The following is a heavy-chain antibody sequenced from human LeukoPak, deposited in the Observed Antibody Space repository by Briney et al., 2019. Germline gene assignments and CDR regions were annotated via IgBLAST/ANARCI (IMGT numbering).Heavy chain of an antibody. Sequence: KTSETLSLTCTVSGVFISTYYWSWIRQPPGKGLEWIGYIYNSGSTKYDPSLKSRVTISVDTSKNQFSLKLSSVTAADTAVYYCARQNFVVVTAIRIFDYWGQGTLVTVSS. CDR3: ARQNFVVVTAIRIFDY. CDR2: IYNSGST. D-gene: IGHD2-21*02. J-gene: IGHJ4*02. CDR1: GVFISTYY. V-gene: IGHV4-59*08.